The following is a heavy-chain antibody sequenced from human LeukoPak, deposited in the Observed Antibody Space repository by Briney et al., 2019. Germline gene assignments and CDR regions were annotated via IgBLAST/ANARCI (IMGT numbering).Heavy chain of an antibody. J-gene: IGHJ4*02. CDR3: ARSFYYDTLTGYYFFDY. CDR1: GFTLSSLA. Sequence: GGSLRLSCAASGFTLSSLAMHWVRQAPGKGLEWVSYISSSSTTIYYADSVKGRLTITRDNAKDSLYLQMNSLRAEDTAVYYCARSFYYDTLTGYYFFDYWGQGTLVTVSS. V-gene: IGHV3-48*04. CDR2: ISSSSTTI. D-gene: IGHD3-9*01.